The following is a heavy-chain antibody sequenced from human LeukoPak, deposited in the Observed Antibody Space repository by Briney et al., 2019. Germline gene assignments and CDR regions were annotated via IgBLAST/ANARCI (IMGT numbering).Heavy chain of an antibody. CDR2: INAGNGNT. CDR3: ARAYYEILTGYYSFDY. V-gene: IGHV1-3*01. J-gene: IGHJ4*02. Sequence: ASVKVSCKASGYTFTSYAMHWVRQAPGQRLEWMGWINAGNGNTKYSQKFQGRVTITRDTSASTAYMELSSLRSEDTAVYYCARAYYEILTGYYSFDYWGQGTLVTVSS. CDR1: GYTFTSYA. D-gene: IGHD3-9*01.